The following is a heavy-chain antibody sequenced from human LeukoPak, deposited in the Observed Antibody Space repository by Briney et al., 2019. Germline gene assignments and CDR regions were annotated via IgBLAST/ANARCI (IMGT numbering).Heavy chain of an antibody. V-gene: IGHV1-46*01. Sequence: GASVKVSCKASGYTFTGYYMHWVRQAPGQGLEWMGIINPSGGSTSYAQKFQGRVTMTRDMFTSTVYMELSSRRSEDTAVYYCARGGVEMATIFYYWGQGTLVTVSS. CDR3: ARGGVEMATIFYY. D-gene: IGHD5-24*01. CDR2: INPSGGST. CDR1: GYTFTGYY. J-gene: IGHJ4*02.